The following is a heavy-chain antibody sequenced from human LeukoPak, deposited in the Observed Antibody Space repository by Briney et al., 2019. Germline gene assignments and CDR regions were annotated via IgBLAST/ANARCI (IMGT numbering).Heavy chain of an antibody. D-gene: IGHD1-26*01. V-gene: IGHV4-59*06. J-gene: IGHJ3*02. CDR1: GGSISSYY. CDR3: AREKWETVFAFDI. CDR2: IYYSGTT. Sequence: PSETLSLTCTVSGGSISSYYWSWIRQPAGKGLEWIGYIYYSGTTYYNPSLKSRLTISVDTSNNQFSLKLSSVTAADTAVYYCAREKWETVFAFDIWGQGTVVTVSS.